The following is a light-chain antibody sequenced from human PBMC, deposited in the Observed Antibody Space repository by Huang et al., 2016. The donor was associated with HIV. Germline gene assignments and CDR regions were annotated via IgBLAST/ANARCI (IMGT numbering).Light chain of an antibody. V-gene: IGKV4-1*01. CDR2: WAS. CDR3: QQYYSLPLT. Sequence: DIVMTQSPDSLAVSLGERATINCKSNRSLLSSSNSKNYLAWYKQRPGQPPNLLIYWASTLESGVPDRFSGSGSGTDFTLTITSLQAEDVAIYYCQQYYSLPLTFGGGTKVEIK. CDR1: RSLLSSSNSKNY. J-gene: IGKJ4*01.